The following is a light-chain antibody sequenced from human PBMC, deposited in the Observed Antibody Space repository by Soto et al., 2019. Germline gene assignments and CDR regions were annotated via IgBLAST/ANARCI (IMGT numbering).Light chain of an antibody. CDR1: QSVRND. CDR3: HQRTSWPPT. V-gene: IGKV3-11*01. CDR2: SAS. J-gene: IGKJ4*01. Sequence: EIVLTQSPATLSLSPGERATLSCRASQSVRNDLVWYHQKPGQAPRVLIYSASNRATGIPARFSGSGSGTDFDLTIRSLEPEDFAFYYCHQRTSWPPTFGGGTKVEMK.